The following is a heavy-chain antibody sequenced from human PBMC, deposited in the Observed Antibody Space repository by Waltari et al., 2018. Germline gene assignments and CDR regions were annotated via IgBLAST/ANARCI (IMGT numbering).Heavy chain of an antibody. V-gene: IGHV4-39*07. Sequence: QLQLQESGPGLVKPSETLSLTCTVSGGSISSSSYYWGWIRQPPGKGLEWIGSIYYSGSTSYTPSLKSRVTISVDTSKNQFSLKLSSVTAADTAVYYCAKRYCSGGSCYSVWYFDLWGRGTLVTVSS. CDR1: GGSISSSSYY. J-gene: IGHJ2*01. CDR2: IYYSGST. D-gene: IGHD2-15*01. CDR3: AKRYCSGGSCYSVWYFDL.